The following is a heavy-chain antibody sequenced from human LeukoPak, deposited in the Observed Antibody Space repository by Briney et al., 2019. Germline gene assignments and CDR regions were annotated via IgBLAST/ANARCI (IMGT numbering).Heavy chain of an antibody. J-gene: IGHJ6*03. CDR1: GFTFSGYG. CDR2: IRYDGSNK. CDR3: ARDGITMPYYYYYMDV. V-gene: IGHV3-30*02. Sequence: PGGSLRLSCAASGFTFSGYGMHWLRQAPGKGLEWVAFIRYDGSNKYYADSVKGRFTISRDNSENTLYLQMNSLRAEDTAVYYCARDGITMPYYYYYMDVWGKGTTVTVSS. D-gene: IGHD3-10*01.